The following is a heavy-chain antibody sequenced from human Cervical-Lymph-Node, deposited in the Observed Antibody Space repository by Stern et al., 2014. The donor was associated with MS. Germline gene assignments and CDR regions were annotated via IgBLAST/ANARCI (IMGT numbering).Heavy chain of an antibody. V-gene: IGHV5-51*01. J-gene: IGHJ4*02. CDR1: GYTFTSYW. Sequence: EVQLVESGPEVKRPGESLKISCQASGYTFTSYWIVWVRQMPGKGLEWIAIIFPGGSDIRYSPSFQGQVTISADKSSTTPYLQWNNLKASDTAIYYCARHRYFDYWGQGTLVTVSS. CDR2: IFPGGSDI. CDR3: ARHRYFDY.